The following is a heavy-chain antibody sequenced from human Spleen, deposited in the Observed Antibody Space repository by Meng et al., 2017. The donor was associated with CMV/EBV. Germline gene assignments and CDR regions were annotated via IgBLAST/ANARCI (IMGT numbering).Heavy chain of an antibody. D-gene: IGHD1-26*01. V-gene: IGHV3-48*04. CDR3: ARGRWGAPYFDY. J-gene: IGHJ4*02. Sequence: GESLKISCAASGFTFSSYSMNWVRQAPGKGLEWISYISSSGSTIYYADSVKGRFTISRDNAKNSLYLQMNSLRAEETAVYYCARGRWGAPYFDYWGQGTLVTVSS. CDR2: ISSSGSTI. CDR1: GFTFSSYS.